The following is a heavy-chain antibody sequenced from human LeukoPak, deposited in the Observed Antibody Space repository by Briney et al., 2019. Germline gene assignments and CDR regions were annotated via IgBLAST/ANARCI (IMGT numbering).Heavy chain of an antibody. D-gene: IGHD3-10*01. J-gene: IGHJ4*02. CDR1: GCTFSSYW. CDR2: IKQDGSEK. Sequence: GRSLRLSCAASGCTFSSYWMSWVRQAPGKGLEWVANIKQDGSEKYYVDSVKGRFTISRDNAKNSLYLQMNSLRAEDTAVYYCAREDYYGSSSTDYWGQGTLVTVSS. CDR3: AREDYYGSSSTDY. V-gene: IGHV3-7*01.